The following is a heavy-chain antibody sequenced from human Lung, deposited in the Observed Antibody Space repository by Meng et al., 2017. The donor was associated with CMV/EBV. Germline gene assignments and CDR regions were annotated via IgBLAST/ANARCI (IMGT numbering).Heavy chain of an antibody. CDR1: GSFSGYS. CDR2: INHSGST. D-gene: IGHD2-2*01. Sequence: GSFSGYSWSWIRQPPGKGLEWIGAINHSGSTNSHPSLKSRVPISVDTSKTQFSLKLSSVTAADTAVYYCARGRYCSSTSCLRNWFDPWGQGTLVTVSS. V-gene: IGHV4-34*01. CDR3: ARGRYCSSTSCLRNWFDP. J-gene: IGHJ5*02.